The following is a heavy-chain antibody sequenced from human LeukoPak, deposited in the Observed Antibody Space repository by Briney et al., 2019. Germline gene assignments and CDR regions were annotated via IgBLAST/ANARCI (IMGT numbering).Heavy chain of an antibody. CDR1: VYTLTELS. D-gene: IGHD6-13*01. V-gene: IGHV1-24*01. CDR2: FDPEDGER. Sequence: ASVKVSCKVSVYTLTELSMHWVRQAPGKGLEWMGGFDPEDGERISAQKFQGRVTMTEDTSTDTAYMELSSLRSEDTAVYYCATVSAQQAVPAIDFDYWGQGTLVTVST. CDR3: ATVSAQQAVPAIDFDY. J-gene: IGHJ4*02.